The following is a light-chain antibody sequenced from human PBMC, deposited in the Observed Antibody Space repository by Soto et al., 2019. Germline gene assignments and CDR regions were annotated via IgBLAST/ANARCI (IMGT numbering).Light chain of an antibody. CDR1: SANIGNNN. J-gene: IGLJ2*01. Sequence: QSVLTQPPSASATPGQWVTISCSGSSANIGNNNAYWYQHVPGTAPKLIIHHNTLRPSWVPDPFSGSKSGTSASLAISGLQSDDDSDYYCAAWDDSLGAVVFGGGTKLTVL. CDR3: AAWDDSLGAVV. V-gene: IGLV1-47*02. CDR2: HNT.